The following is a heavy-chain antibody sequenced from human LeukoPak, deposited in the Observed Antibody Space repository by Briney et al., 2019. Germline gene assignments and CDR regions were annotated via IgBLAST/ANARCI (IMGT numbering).Heavy chain of an antibody. Sequence: ASVKVSCKASGYTFTSYDINWVRQATGHGLEWMGWLNPNNGNTGYAQKFQGRVTMTWNTSISTAYMELSSLRSEDTAVYYCARARGVVVPAAKARRGNWFDPWGQGTLVTVSS. V-gene: IGHV1-8*01. CDR2: LNPNNGNT. D-gene: IGHD2-2*01. CDR3: ARARGVVVPAAKARRGNWFDP. CDR1: GYTFTSYD. J-gene: IGHJ5*02.